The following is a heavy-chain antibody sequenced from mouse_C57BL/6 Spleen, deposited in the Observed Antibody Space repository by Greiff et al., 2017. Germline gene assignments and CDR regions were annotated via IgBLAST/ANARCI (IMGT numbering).Heavy chain of an antibody. J-gene: IGHJ4*01. Sequence: QVQLQQPGAELVKPGASVKMSCKASGYTFTRYWITWVKQRPGQGLEWIGDIYPGSGSTNYNEKFKSKATLTVDTSSSTAYMQLSSLTSEDSAVYYCARGGLYYDYSYYAMDYWGQGTSVTVSS. CDR1: GYTFTRYW. CDR3: ARGGLYYDYSYYAMDY. V-gene: IGHV1-55*01. CDR2: IYPGSGST. D-gene: IGHD2-4*01.